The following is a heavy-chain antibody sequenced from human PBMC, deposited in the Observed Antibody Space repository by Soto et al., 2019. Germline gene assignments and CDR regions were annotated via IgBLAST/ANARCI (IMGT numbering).Heavy chain of an antibody. D-gene: IGHD2-21*02. CDR1: GFTFSNYG. J-gene: IGHJ6*02. CDR3: ARESSYCSGDSCSSNDFYYGLDV. V-gene: IGHV3-30*03. CDR2: ISYDGTYK. Sequence: QAQLVESGGGVVQPGGPLRLSCAASGFTFSNYGIHWVRQAPGEGLEWVAVISYDGTYKDYAESVQGRFTIARDNPKNTLYLEASRLRQEDTAVYFCARESSYCSGDSCSSNDFYYGLDVWGQGTTVIVSS.